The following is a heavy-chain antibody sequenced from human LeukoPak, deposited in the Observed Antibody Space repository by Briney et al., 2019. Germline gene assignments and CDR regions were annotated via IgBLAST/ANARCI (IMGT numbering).Heavy chain of an antibody. J-gene: IGHJ4*02. D-gene: IGHD3-22*01. CDR2: MNPNSGIT. CDR3: ARGPKPYDSSGYYYV. CDR1: GYTFTSYD. V-gene: IGHV1-8*01. Sequence: ASVKVSCKASGYTFTSYDINWVGQATGQGREGMGWMNPNSGITGYAQKFQGRVTMTRNTSITTAYMELSSLRSEDTAVYYCARGPKPYDSSGYYYVWGQGTLVTGSS.